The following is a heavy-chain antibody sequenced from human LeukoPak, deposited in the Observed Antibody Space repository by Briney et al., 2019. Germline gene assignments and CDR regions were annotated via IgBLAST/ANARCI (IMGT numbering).Heavy chain of an antibody. CDR3: ARDVRDVLDY. CDR1: GFTFSDYW. V-gene: IGHV3-7*04. CDR2: INQDGSEK. J-gene: IGHJ4*02. Sequence: GGSLRLSCAASGFTFSDYWMSWVRQPPGKGLEWVANINQDGSEKFYVDSMKGRFTISRDNAKNSLYLQMNSLRAEDTAVYYCARDVRDVLDYWGQGTLVTVSS.